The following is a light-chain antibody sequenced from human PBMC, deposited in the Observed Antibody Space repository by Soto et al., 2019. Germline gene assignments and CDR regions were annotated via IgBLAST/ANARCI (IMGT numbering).Light chain of an antibody. CDR2: DPS. Sequence: EIVLTQAPATLSLSPGERATLSCRASQSVSSYLAWYQQKPGQAPRLLIYDPSNRATGIPARFSGSGSGTAFTLTISSLETEDFAVYCCQQRSNWPSLTFGGGTQVEIK. J-gene: IGKJ4*01. CDR3: QQRSNWPSLT. CDR1: QSVSSY. V-gene: IGKV3-11*01.